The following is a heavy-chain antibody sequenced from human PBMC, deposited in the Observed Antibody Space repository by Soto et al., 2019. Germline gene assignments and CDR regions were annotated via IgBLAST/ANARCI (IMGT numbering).Heavy chain of an antibody. CDR3: ARDEVPAANWLDR. CDR2: ISGYNGNT. D-gene: IGHD2-2*01. Sequence: ASVKVSCKASGYIFINYGITWVRQAPGQGLEWMGWISGYNGNTKYADKLQGRVTMTTDTSTTKAYMELRSLRSDDTAVYYCARDEVPAANWLDRRGKGTLVTVSS. CDR1: GYIFINYG. V-gene: IGHV1-18*01. J-gene: IGHJ5*02.